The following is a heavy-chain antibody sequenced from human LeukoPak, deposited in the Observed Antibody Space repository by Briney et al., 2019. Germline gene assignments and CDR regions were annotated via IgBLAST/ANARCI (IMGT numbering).Heavy chain of an antibody. V-gene: IGHV1-69*05. CDR3: TRGTPPYYYDSSGYGLDY. J-gene: IGHJ4*02. Sequence: SVKVSCKASGGTFSSYAISWVRQAPGQGLEWMGRIIPIFGTANYAQKFQGRVTITTDESTSTAYMELSSLRSEDTAVYYCTRGTPPYYYDSSGYGLDYWGQGTLVTVSS. CDR2: IIPIFGTA. CDR1: GGTFSSYA. D-gene: IGHD3-22*01.